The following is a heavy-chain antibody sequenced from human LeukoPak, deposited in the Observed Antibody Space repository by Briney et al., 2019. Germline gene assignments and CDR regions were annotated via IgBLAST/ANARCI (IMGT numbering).Heavy chain of an antibody. CDR2: INPDGSEE. CDR3: ATISAWLIDY. V-gene: IGHV3-7*01. CDR1: GFTFSSYS. Sequence: GGSLRLSCAASGFTFSSYSMNWVRQAPGKGLEWVANINPDGSEEPYVDSVRGRFTISRDNVKNLLYLQMNSLRVEDTAVYYCATISAWLIDYWGQGTLVTVSS. D-gene: IGHD6-19*01. J-gene: IGHJ4*02.